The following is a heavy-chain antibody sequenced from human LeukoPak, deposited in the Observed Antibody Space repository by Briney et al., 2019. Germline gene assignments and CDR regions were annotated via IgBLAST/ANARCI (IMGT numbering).Heavy chain of an antibody. Sequence: PSETLSLTCAVYGGSFSGYYWSWIRQPPGKGLEWIGEINHSGSTNYNPSLKSRVTISVDTSKNQFSLKLSSVTAADTAVYYCASRRDGYNWSFDYWGQGTLVTVSS. D-gene: IGHD5-24*01. V-gene: IGHV4-34*01. CDR3: ASRRDGYNWSFDY. CDR1: GGSFSGYY. J-gene: IGHJ4*02. CDR2: INHSGST.